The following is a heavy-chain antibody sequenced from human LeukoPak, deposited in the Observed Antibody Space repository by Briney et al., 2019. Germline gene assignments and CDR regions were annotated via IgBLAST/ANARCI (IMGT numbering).Heavy chain of an antibody. D-gene: IGHD2-2*01. J-gene: IGHJ4*02. V-gene: IGHV3-53*05. CDR2: IYSGGST. CDR3: ARAPQIVVVPAAMPHPFDY. CDR1: GFTVSSNY. Sequence: GGSLRLSCAASGFTVSSNYMSWVRQAPGKGLEWVSVIYSGGSTYYADSVKGRFTISRDNSKNTLYLQMNSLRAEDTAVYYCARAPQIVVVPAAMPHPFDYWGQGTLVTVSS.